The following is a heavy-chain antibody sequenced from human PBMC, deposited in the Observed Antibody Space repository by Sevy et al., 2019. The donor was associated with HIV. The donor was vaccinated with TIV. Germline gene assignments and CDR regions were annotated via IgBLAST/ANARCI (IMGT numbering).Heavy chain of an antibody. CDR3: ARDLSVIDY. Sequence: GGSLRLSCAASGFTLGSYTMNWVRQAPGKGLEWVASISATGGSTYYADSVKGRFTISRDNSKNTLYLQMNSLRAEDTAVYYCARDLSVIDYWGQGTLVTVSS. CDR2: ISATGGST. CDR1: GFTLGSYT. V-gene: IGHV3-23*01. J-gene: IGHJ4*02. D-gene: IGHD3-22*01.